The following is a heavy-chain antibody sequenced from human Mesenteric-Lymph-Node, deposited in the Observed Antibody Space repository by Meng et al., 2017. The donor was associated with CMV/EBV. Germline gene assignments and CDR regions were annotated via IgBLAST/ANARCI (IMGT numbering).Heavy chain of an antibody. CDR3: AKSRSSTPGIVDD. D-gene: IGHD2/OR15-2a*01. CDR1: GVSVTSGAYH. Sequence: QGRLQESGPGLVKPSETLSLTCIVSGVSVTSGAYHWSWIRQSPGKGLEWIGYIYGTGITIYNPSLKSRVTILLETSKNQFSLKLNSVTTADTAVYYCAKSRSSTPGIVDDWGQGTLVTVSS. CDR2: IYGTGIT. J-gene: IGHJ4*02. V-gene: IGHV4-61*08.